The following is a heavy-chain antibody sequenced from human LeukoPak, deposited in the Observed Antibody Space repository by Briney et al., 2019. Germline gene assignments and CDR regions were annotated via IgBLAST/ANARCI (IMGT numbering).Heavy chain of an antibody. Sequence: SETLSLTCAVSGYSISSSNWWGWIRQPPGKGLERIGYIYHGGSTYYNPSLKSRVTMSVGVSTNQFSLKVNSVTALDTAMYYCAKKVDWHNWFDPWGQGTLVTVSS. V-gene: IGHV4-28*01. CDR3: AKKVDWHNWFDP. J-gene: IGHJ5*02. CDR2: IYHGGST. CDR1: GYSISSSNW. D-gene: IGHD3-9*01.